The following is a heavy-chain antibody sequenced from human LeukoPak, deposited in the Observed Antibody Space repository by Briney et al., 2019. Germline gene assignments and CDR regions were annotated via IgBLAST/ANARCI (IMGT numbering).Heavy chain of an antibody. CDR3: AKELRGGSIWRYYFDY. CDR1: GFTFTNYG. Sequence: PGPSLRLSCAASGFTFTNYGMHWVRQAPAKGLEWVALISNDGSNIYYADSVKGRFTISRDNSKNTLYLQMNSLRAEDTAVYYCAKELRGGSIWRYYFDYWGQGTLVTVSS. D-gene: IGHD6-13*01. J-gene: IGHJ4*02. CDR2: ISNDGSNI. V-gene: IGHV3-30*18.